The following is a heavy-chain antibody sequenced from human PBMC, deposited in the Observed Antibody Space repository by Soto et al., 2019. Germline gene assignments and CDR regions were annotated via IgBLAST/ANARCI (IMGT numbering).Heavy chain of an antibody. CDR3: ARDLTSRGPFDY. Sequence: GSLRLSCAASGFTFSSYWMHWVRQAPGKGLVWVSRINSDGSSTSYAGSVKGRFTISRDNAKNTLYLQMNSLRAEDTAVYYCARDLTSRGPFDYWGQGTLVTVSS. V-gene: IGHV3-74*01. J-gene: IGHJ4*02. CDR1: GFTFSSYW. D-gene: IGHD7-27*01. CDR2: INSDGSST.